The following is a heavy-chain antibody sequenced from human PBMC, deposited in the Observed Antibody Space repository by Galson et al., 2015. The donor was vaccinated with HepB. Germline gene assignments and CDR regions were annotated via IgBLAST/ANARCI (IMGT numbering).Heavy chain of an antibody. J-gene: IGHJ5*02. Sequence: SLRLSCAASGFTFSGSAMHWVRQASGKGLEWVGRIRSKANSYATAYAASVKGRFTISRDDSKNTAYLQMNSLKTEDTAVYYCTKGCSGGSCSGWFDPWGQGTLVTVSS. CDR1: GFTFSGSA. V-gene: IGHV3-73*01. CDR2: IRSKANSYAT. CDR3: TKGCSGGSCSGWFDP. D-gene: IGHD2-15*01.